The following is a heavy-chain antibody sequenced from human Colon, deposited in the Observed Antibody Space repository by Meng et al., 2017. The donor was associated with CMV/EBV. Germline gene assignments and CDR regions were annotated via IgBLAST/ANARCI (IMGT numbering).Heavy chain of an antibody. Sequence: SETLSLTCVVSGGSISSTVYFWGWIRQPPGKGLEWMGHVYYSGSATYSPSLRSRVSISLDMSKNQFSLKLRSVTAADTAMYFCARGLGHASNNSHDYWGQGTLVTVSS. D-gene: IGHD1-1*01. CDR2: VYYSGSA. J-gene: IGHJ4*02. CDR1: GGSISSTVYF. V-gene: IGHV4-61*05. CDR3: ARGLGHASNNSHDY.